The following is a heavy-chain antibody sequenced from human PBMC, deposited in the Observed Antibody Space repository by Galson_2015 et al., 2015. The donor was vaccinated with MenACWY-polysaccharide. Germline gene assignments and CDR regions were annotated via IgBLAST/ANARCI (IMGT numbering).Heavy chain of an antibody. D-gene: IGHD3-3*01. CDR1: GLTFPTYA. CDR3: VKDRVPIFGEY. J-gene: IGHJ4*02. CDR2: ISNRGIP. V-gene: IGHV3-23*01. Sequence: LRLSCAASGLTFPTYAMSWVRRTPGKGLDWVASISNRGIPYYADSEQGRCTISRDNSRDTLHLQMSRLSTEDSVVYYCVKDRVPIFGEYWGQRALVAVSS.